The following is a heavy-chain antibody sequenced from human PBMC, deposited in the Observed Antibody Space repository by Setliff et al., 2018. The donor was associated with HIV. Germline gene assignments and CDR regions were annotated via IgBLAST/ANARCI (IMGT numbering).Heavy chain of an antibody. CDR1: GGSISSDDYY. J-gene: IGHJ4*02. CDR2: ITYSGST. Sequence: PSETLSLTCTVSGGSISSDDYYWNWIRQPPGKGLEWIGYITYSGSTYYNPPLKSRLTISIDTSKNQFSLKLRSVTAADTAVYYCARDLGGPRNFDNWGQGTLVTVSS. D-gene: IGHD2-15*01. CDR3: ARDLGGPRNFDN. V-gene: IGHV4-30-4*08.